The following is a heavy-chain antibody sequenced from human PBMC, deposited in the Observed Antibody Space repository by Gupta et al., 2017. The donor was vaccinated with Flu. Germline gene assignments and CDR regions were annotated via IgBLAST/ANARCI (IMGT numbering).Heavy chain of an antibody. CDR3: TTDPSLYCSGGSCEFDP. V-gene: IGHV3-15*01. D-gene: IGHD2-15*01. CDR2: IKSKTDGGTT. CDR1: GFTFSNAW. J-gene: IGHJ5*02. Sequence: EVQLVESGGGLVKPGGSLRLSCAASGFTFSNAWMSWVRQAPGKGLEWVGRIKSKTDGGTTDYAAPVKGRFTISRDDSKNTLYLQMNSLKTEDTAVYYCTTDPSLYCSGGSCEFDPWGQGTLVTVSS.